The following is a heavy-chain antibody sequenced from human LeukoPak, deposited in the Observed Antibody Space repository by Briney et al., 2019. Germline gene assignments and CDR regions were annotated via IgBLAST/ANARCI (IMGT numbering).Heavy chain of an antibody. Sequence: GASVKVSCKASGYTFTGYYMHWVRQAPGQGLEWMGWINPNSGGTNYAQKFQGRVTMTRDTSISTAYMELSRLRSDDTAVYYCARDRELRFLEWLFYYWGQGTLVTVSS. CDR1: GYTFTGYY. V-gene: IGHV1-2*02. D-gene: IGHD3-3*01. J-gene: IGHJ4*02. CDR2: INPNSGGT. CDR3: ARDRELRFLEWLFYY.